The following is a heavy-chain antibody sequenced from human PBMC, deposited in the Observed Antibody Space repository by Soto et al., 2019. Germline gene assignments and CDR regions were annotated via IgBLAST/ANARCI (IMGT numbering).Heavy chain of an antibody. D-gene: IGHD3-10*01. J-gene: IGHJ6*04. V-gene: IGHV3-73*01. CDR2: IRSKANSYAT. CDR3: TRHDTRGIWFGEKMDV. CDR1: GFTFSGSA. Sequence: EVQLVESGGGLVQPGGSLKLSCAASGFTFSGSAMHWVRQASGKGLEWVGRIRSKANSYATAYAASVKGRFTISRDDSKTTAYLQMNSLKTEDTAVYYCTRHDTRGIWFGEKMDVWGKGTTVTVSS.